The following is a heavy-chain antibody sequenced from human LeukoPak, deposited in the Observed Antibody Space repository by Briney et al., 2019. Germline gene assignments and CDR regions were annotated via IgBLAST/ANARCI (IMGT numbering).Heavy chain of an antibody. CDR1: GYTFSNHG. J-gene: IGHJ4*02. CDR2: IWFDGSQQ. Sequence: GTSLRLSCATSGYTFSNHGMHWVRQAPGKGLEWAAVIWFDGSQQYYADSVKGRFTISRDNSKNTLYLQMNSLRAEDTAVYYCAIYDSSGYYNYWGQGTLVTVSS. CDR3: AIYDSSGYYNY. V-gene: IGHV3-33*01. D-gene: IGHD3-22*01.